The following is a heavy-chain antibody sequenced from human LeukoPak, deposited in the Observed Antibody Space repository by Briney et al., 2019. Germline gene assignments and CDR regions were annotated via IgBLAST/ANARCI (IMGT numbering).Heavy chain of an antibody. CDR1: GFTFDDYA. J-gene: IGHJ4*02. D-gene: IGHD4-23*01. CDR2: ISYDGSNK. CDR3: AKDNGGFDY. Sequence: GGSLRLSCAASGFTFDDYAIHWVRQAPGKGLEWVAVISYDGSNKYYADSVKGRFTISRDNSKNTLYLQMNSLRAEDTAVYYCAKDNGGFDYWGQGTLVTVSS. V-gene: IGHV3-30*18.